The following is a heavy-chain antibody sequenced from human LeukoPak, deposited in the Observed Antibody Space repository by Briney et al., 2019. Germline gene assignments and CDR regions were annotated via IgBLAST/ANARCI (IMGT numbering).Heavy chain of an antibody. CDR1: GFTFSSYG. D-gene: IGHD1-1*01. V-gene: IGHV3-30*02. CDR3: AKATGTFYYFDY. Sequence: GGSLRLSCAASGFTFSSYGMHWVRQAPGKGLEWVAFIRYDGSNKYYADSVKGRFTISRDNSKNTLYLQMNSLRAEDTAVYYCAKATGTFYYFDYWGQGTLVTVSS. J-gene: IGHJ4*02. CDR2: IRYDGSNK.